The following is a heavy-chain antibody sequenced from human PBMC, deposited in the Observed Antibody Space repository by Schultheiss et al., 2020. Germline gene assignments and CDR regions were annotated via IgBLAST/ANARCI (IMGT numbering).Heavy chain of an antibody. Sequence: ASVKVSCKVSGYTLTELSMHWVRQAPGQRLEWMGWISAYNGNTNYAQKFQGRVTMTRNTSISTAYMELSSLRSEDTAVYYCARVGQQPALDGMDVWGQGTTVTVSS. J-gene: IGHJ6*02. CDR1: GYTLTELS. CDR3: ARVGQQPALDGMDV. V-gene: IGHV1-3*01. CDR2: ISAYNGNT. D-gene: IGHD6-13*01.